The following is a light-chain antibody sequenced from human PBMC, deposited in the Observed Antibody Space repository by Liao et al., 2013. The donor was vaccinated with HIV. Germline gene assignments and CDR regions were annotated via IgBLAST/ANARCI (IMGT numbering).Light chain of an antibody. CDR1: YLEDKH. CDR3: YSATDNWV. Sequence: SYELTQPPSVSVSPGQTATITCYGVYLEDKHVCWYQQRPGQSPVLLICQDNKRPSGIPERFSGSNSGNTATLTIRGAQVEDEADYYCYSATDNWVFGGGTKLTVL. CDR2: QDN. V-gene: IGLV3-1*01. J-gene: IGLJ3*02.